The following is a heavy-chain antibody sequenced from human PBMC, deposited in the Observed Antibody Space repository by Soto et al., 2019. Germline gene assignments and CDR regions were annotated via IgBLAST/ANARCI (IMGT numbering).Heavy chain of an antibody. J-gene: IGHJ4*02. CDR3: ATEGEWELPPSYFDY. D-gene: IGHD1-26*01. CDR2: IIPIFGTA. V-gene: IGHV1-69*13. Sequence: SVKVSCKASGGTFSSYAISWVRQAPGQGLEWMGGIIPIFGTANYAQKFQGRVTITADESTSTAYMELSSLRSEDTAVYYCATEGEWELPPSYFDYWGQGTLVTV. CDR1: GGTFSSYA.